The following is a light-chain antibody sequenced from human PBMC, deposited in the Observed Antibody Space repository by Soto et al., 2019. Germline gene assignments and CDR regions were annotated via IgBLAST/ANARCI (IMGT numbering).Light chain of an antibody. CDR3: SSYTSSSTRV. CDR1: KSDVGGYNY. V-gene: IGLV2-14*01. Sequence: QSVLTQPRSVSGSPGQSVTISCTGTKSDVGGYNYVSWYQQHPGKAPKLMIYEVSNRPSGVSNRFSGSKSGNTASLTISGLQAEDEADYYCSSYTSSSTRVFGTGTKVTVL. CDR2: EVS. J-gene: IGLJ1*01.